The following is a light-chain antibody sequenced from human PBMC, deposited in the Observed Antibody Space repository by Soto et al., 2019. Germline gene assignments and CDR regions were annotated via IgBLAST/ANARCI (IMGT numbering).Light chain of an antibody. CDR1: QSVSSSY. CDR3: QHYGGSPYT. CDR2: ATS. J-gene: IGKJ2*01. V-gene: IGKV3-20*01. Sequence: EIVLTQSPGTLSLSPGERATLSCRASQSVSSSYLSWYQQKPGQAPRLLFYATSSRATGIPDRFSGSGSGTDFTLTISRLEPEDFAVYYCQHYGGSPYTFGQGTRLEIK.